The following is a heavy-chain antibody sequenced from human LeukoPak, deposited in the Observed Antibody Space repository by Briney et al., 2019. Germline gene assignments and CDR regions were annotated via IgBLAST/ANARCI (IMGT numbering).Heavy chain of an antibody. CDR3: ASEVVGATSIVSDY. J-gene: IGHJ4*02. Sequence: ASVKVSCKASGGTFSSYAISWVRQAPGQGLEWMGGIIPIFGTANYAQKFQGRVTITTDESTSTAYMELSSLRSEDTAVYYCASEVVGATSIVSDYWGQETLVTVSS. CDR1: GGTFSSYA. D-gene: IGHD1-26*01. CDR2: IIPIFGTA. V-gene: IGHV1-69*05.